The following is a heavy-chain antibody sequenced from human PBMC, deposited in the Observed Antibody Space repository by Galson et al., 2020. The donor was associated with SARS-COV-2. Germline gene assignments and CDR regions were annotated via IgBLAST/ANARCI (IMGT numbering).Heavy chain of an antibody. Sequence: GGSLRLSCVASGFTFSSYWMHWVRQAPRRGLVWVSRITSDASRTEYADSVKGRFTISRDNATSTRYPRRNSLRAEDTALYYCGRVHPLGGGGSYFDSWGQGVLVIGSS. CDR3: GRVHPLGGGGSYFDS. V-gene: IGHV3-74*03. CDR1: GFTFSSYW. J-gene: IGHJ4*02. CDR2: ITSDASRT. D-gene: IGHD1-1*01.